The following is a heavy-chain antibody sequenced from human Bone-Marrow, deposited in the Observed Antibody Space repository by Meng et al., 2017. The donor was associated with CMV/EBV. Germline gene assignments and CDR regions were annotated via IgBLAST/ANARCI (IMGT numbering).Heavy chain of an antibody. D-gene: IGHD3-22*01. J-gene: IGHJ4*02. V-gene: IGHV1-46*01. Sequence: ASVKVSCKASGYTFTSYYMHWVRQAPGQGLEWMGIINPSGGSTSYAQKFQGRVTMTRDTSTSTAYMELSSLRSEDTAVYYCARGAYYYDSSGYYFDYWGQGTLVTVSS. CDR2: INPSGGST. CDR1: GYTFTSYY. CDR3: ARGAYYYDSSGYYFDY.